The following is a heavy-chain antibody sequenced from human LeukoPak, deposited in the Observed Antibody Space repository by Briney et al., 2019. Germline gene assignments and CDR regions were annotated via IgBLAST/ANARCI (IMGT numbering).Heavy chain of an antibody. J-gene: IGHJ4*02. CDR1: GLIFRSYW. CDR3: AREKDGRFFDY. D-gene: IGHD1-26*01. Sequence: GGSLRLSCEVSGLIFRSYWMSWVRQAPGKGLEWVANINQDGSEKYFVDSVRGRFTISRDNAKNSLHLQMNTLRAEDTAVYYCAREKDGRFFDYWGQGTLVTVSS. CDR2: INQDGSEK. V-gene: IGHV3-7*01.